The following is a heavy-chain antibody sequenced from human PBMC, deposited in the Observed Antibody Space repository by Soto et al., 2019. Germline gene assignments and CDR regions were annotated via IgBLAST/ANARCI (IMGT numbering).Heavy chain of an antibody. CDR2: IDPSDSYT. CDR1: GYSFTNYW. Sequence: PGESLKISCKGSGYSFTNYWISWVRQMPGKGLEWMGGIDPSDSYTKHSPSFQGHVTISADKSISTAYLQWSSLKASDTAMYHCARQYCRSTSCYIGWFDPWGQGTLVTVSS. CDR3: ARQYCRSTSCYIGWFDP. V-gene: IGHV5-10-1*01. D-gene: IGHD2-2*02. J-gene: IGHJ5*02.